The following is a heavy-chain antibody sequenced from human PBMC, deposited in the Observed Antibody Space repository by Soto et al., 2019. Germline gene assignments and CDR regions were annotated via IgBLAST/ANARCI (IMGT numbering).Heavy chain of an antibody. Sequence: SETLSLTCTVSGGSISRYYWSWVRQPPEKGLEWIGYIYYSGSTNYNPSLKSRGTISVDTSKNQFSLKLSSVTAADTAVYYCARDQVPAAFLGWFDPWGQGTLVTVSS. J-gene: IGHJ5*02. CDR2: IYYSGST. D-gene: IGHD2-2*01. CDR1: GGSISRYY. V-gene: IGHV4-59*01. CDR3: ARDQVPAAFLGWFDP.